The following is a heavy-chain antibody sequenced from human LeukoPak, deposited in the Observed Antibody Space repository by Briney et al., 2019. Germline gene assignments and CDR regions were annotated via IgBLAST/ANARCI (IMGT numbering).Heavy chain of an antibody. Sequence: PGGSLRLSCAASGFTVSSNYMSWVRQAPGKGLEWVSVIYSGVSTYYADSVGGRFTISRDNSKNTLYLQMNSLRAEDTAVYYCARASAKYYYDSSGYLFDYWGQGTLVTVSS. CDR1: GFTVSSNY. V-gene: IGHV3-53*01. J-gene: IGHJ4*02. D-gene: IGHD3-22*01. CDR2: IYSGVST. CDR3: ARASAKYYYDSSGYLFDY.